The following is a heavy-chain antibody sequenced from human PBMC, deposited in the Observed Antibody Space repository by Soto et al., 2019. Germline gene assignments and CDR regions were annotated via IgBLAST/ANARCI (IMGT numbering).Heavy chain of an antibody. J-gene: IGHJ3*02. D-gene: IGHD3-22*01. V-gene: IGHV5-10-1*01. CDR1: GYSFTSYW. Sequence: GASLKISWQGSGYSFTSYWISWVRQMPGKGLEWMGRIDPSDSYTNYSPSFQGHVTISADKSISTAYLQWSSLKDSDTAMYYGARRLYDSDAFDIWGQGTMVTVSS. CDR3: ARRLYDSDAFDI. CDR2: IDPSDSYT.